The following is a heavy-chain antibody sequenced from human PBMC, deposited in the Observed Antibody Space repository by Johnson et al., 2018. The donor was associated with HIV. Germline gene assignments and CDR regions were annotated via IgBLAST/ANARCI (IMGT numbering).Heavy chain of an antibody. J-gene: IGHJ3*02. D-gene: IGHD6-13*01. Sequence: VPLVESGGGVVQPGRSLRLSCVASGFTFRSYAMHWVRQAPGKGLEWVAVISYDGSNKYYADSVKGRFTISRDNSKNTLYLQMNSLRAEDTAVYYCAKGLGRAAAGTRNAFDIWGQGTMVTVSS. CDR2: ISYDGSNK. CDR3: AKGLGRAAAGTRNAFDI. CDR1: GFTFRSYA. V-gene: IGHV3-30*04.